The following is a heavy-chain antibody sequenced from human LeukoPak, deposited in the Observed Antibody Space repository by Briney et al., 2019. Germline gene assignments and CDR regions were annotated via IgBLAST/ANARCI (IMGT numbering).Heavy chain of an antibody. Sequence: PSETLSLTCAVYGGSFSGYYWSWIRQPPGKGLEWIGEINHSGSTNYNPSLKSRVTISVDTSKNQFSLKLSSVTAADTAVYYCARLHIAAAVRWFDPWGQGALVTVSS. CDR2: INHSGST. V-gene: IGHV4-34*01. CDR1: GGSFSGYY. J-gene: IGHJ5*02. D-gene: IGHD6-13*01. CDR3: ARLHIAAAVRWFDP.